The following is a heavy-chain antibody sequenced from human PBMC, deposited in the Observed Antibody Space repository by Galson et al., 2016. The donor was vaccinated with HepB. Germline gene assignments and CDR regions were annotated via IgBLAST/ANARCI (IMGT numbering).Heavy chain of an antibody. CDR3: ARAEDCFGDCPQKYYLDY. V-gene: IGHV3-21*01. CDR2: TDSTSRYI. Sequence: SLRLSCAASGFTFSTYSMNWVRLAPGKGLEWVSSTDSTSRYIYYADSVRGRFTISRGNAQKSLYLQMNSLRAEDTALYYCARAEDCFGDCPQKYYLDYWGRGTLVTVSS. D-gene: IGHD2-21*02. CDR1: GFTFSTYS. J-gene: IGHJ4*02.